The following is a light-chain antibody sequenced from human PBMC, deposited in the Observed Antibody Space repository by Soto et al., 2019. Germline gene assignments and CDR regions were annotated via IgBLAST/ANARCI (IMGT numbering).Light chain of an antibody. CDR2: EVN. Sequence: QSALTQPASVSGSPGQSITISCTGSSSDIGGYNYVSWYQQHPGKAPKLMIYEVNKRPSGVPDRFSGSKSGNTASLTVSGRQAEYESDYYCSSYAGSSNVFGTGTKLTVI. CDR1: SSDIGGYNY. J-gene: IGLJ1*01. CDR3: SSYAGSSNV. V-gene: IGLV2-8*01.